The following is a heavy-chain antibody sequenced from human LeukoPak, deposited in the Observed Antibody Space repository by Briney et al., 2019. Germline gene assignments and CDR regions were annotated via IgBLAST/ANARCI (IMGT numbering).Heavy chain of an antibody. V-gene: IGHV6-1*01. D-gene: IGHD2-2*01. J-gene: IGHJ5*02. Sequence: SQTLSLTCAISGESVSSNSVTWNWIRQSPSRGLEWLGRTYYRSTWYNDYAVSVRGRITVNPDTSKNQFSLHLNSVTPEDTAVYYCARRLTQYDCFDPWGQGILVTVSS. CDR3: ARRLTQYDCFDP. CDR1: GESVSSNSVT. CDR2: TYYRSTWYN.